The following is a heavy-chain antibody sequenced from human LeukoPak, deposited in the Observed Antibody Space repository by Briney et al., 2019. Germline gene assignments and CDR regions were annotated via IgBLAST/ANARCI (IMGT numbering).Heavy chain of an antibody. V-gene: IGHV1-2*02. CDR1: GYAFTGYH. Sequence: ASVKVSCKASGYAFTGYHMHWVRQAPGQGLEWMGWVNPNSGGTDYAQNFQGRVTMTRDTSINTAYMELSSLRSDDTAVYYCAREHYRSGSYVPYWGQGTLVTVSS. D-gene: IGHD6-19*01. J-gene: IGHJ4*02. CDR3: AREHYRSGSYVPY. CDR2: VNPNSGGT.